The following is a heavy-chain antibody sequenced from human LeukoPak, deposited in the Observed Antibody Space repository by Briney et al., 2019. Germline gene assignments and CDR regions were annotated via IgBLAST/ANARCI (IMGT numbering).Heavy chain of an antibody. Sequence: PGGSLRLSCAASGFTFSSYAMHWVRQAPGKGLEWVAVISYDGSNKYYADSVKGRFTISRDNSKNTLYLQMNSLRAEDTAVYYCARESRYHDSSGYYDYWGQGTLVTVSS. CDR2: ISYDGSNK. D-gene: IGHD3-22*01. V-gene: IGHV3-30-3*01. CDR3: ARESRYHDSSGYYDY. CDR1: GFTFSSYA. J-gene: IGHJ4*02.